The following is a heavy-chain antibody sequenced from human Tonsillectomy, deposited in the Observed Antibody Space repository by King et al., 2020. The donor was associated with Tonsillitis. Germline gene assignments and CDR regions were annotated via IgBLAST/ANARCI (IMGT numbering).Heavy chain of an antibody. Sequence: VQLVESGPGLVKPSETLSLTCTVSGGSISRDFWSWIRQPPGKALEWIGYIFYSGGTHYNPSLKSRVTISLDTSKNQFALRLSSLTAADTAVYYCARGYSSSWDYWGQGTLVTVSS. D-gene: IGHD6-13*01. J-gene: IGHJ4*02. V-gene: IGHV4-59*01. CDR3: ARGYSSSWDY. CDR2: IFYSGGT. CDR1: GGSISRDF.